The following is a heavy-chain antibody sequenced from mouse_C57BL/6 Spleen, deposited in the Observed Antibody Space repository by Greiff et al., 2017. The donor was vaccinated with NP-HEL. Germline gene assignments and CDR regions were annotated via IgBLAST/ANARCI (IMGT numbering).Heavy chain of an antibody. CDR2: ISYDGSN. Sequence: EESGPGLVKPSQSLSLTCSVTGYSITSGYYWNWIRQFPGNKLEWMGYISYDGSNNYNPSLKNRISITRDTSKNQFFLKLNSVTTEDTATYYCARGGYLTWFAYWGQGTLVTVSA. CDR3: ARGGYLTWFAY. CDR1: GYSITSGYY. V-gene: IGHV3-6*01. J-gene: IGHJ3*01.